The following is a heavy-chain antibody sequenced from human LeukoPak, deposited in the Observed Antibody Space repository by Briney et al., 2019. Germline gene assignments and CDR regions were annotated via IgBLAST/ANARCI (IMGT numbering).Heavy chain of an antibody. D-gene: IGHD4-17*01. V-gene: IGHV4-30-4*01. CDR3: ARGLLHDYGDYVADAFDI. J-gene: IGHJ3*02. CDR1: GGSISSGDYY. CDR2: IYYSGST. Sequence: PSQTLSLTCTVSGGSISSGDYYWSWIRQPPGKGLEWIGYIYYSGSTYYNPSLKSRVTISVDTSKNQFSLKLSSVTAADTAVYYCARGLLHDYGDYVADAFDIRGQGTMVTVSS.